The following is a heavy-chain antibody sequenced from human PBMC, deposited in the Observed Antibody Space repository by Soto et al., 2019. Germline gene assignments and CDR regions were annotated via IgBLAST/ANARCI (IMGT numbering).Heavy chain of an antibody. J-gene: IGHJ6*02. CDR3: ARGFGVVNYYYYGMDV. CDR2: INPNSGGT. D-gene: IGHD3-3*01. CDR1: GYTFTGYY. V-gene: IGHV1-2*04. Sequence: ASVKVSCKASGYTFTGYYMHWVRQAPGQGLEWMGWINPNSGGTNYAQKFQGWVTMTRDTSISTAYMELSRLRSDDTAVYYCARGFGVVNYYYYGMDVWGQGTTVTVSS.